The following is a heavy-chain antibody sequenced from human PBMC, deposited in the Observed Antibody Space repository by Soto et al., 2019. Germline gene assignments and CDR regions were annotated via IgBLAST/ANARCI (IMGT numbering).Heavy chain of an antibody. CDR3: AKSLWKQLDPDDSFDI. CDR2: NSADNGNT. J-gene: IGHJ3*02. D-gene: IGHD6-13*01. Sequence: QVQLVQSGAEVKKPGASVKVSCKASGYTFTSYGISWVRQAPGQGLEWMGWNSADNGNTNYAQKLQGRVTMNTDTSTSTDYMELRSQRSDDTAVYYCAKSLWKQLDPDDSFDIWGQGTMVTVSS. CDR1: GYTFTSYG. V-gene: IGHV1-18*01.